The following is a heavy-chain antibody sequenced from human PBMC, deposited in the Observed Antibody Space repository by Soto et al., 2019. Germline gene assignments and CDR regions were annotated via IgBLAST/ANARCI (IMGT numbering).Heavy chain of an antibody. CDR2: IYYTGST. J-gene: IGHJ4*02. Sequence: QVQLQESGPGLVKPSQTLSLTCTVSGGSIYTGGFYWSWIRQLPGKGLEWLGYIYYTGSTQYTPSLKSRLTISTGTSDNQCSLRLTSVTAADTAVYYCATSLVTSRTRVDYWGQGTLVTVSS. D-gene: IGHD1-26*01. V-gene: IGHV4-31*03. CDR1: GGSIYTGGFY. CDR3: ATSLVTSRTRVDY.